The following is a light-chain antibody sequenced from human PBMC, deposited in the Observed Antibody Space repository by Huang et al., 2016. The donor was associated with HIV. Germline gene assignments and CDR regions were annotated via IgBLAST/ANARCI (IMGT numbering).Light chain of an antibody. CDR2: DAS. CDR1: QNIDTS. Sequence: EIVLTQSPASLFWYPGESVTLFCRASQNIDTSLAWYQQNPGQSPRLLVYDASQRATGVPDRFTGSGSGTDFTLTISSLESDDFAVYFCQQRASWLTFGGGTKVEVK. J-gene: IGKJ4*01. CDR3: QQRASWLT. V-gene: IGKV3-11*01.